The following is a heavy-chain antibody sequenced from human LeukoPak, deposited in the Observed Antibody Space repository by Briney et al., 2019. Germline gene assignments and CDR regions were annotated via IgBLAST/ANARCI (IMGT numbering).Heavy chain of an antibody. CDR1: GFTFSSYW. V-gene: IGHV3-7*01. D-gene: IGHD6-19*01. Sequence: GGSLRLSCAASGFTFSSYWMSWVRQAPGKGLERVANIKQDGSEKYYVDSVRGRFTISRDNAKNSLYLQMNSLRAEDTAVYYCARNGYFVSSGWAKYFDSWGQGTLVTVSS. CDR3: ARNGYFVSSGWAKYFDS. J-gene: IGHJ4*02. CDR2: IKQDGSEK.